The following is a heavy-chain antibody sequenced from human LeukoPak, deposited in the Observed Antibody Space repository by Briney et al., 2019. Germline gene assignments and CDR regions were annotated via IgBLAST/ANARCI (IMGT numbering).Heavy chain of an antibody. CDR1: GLAFSAYK. CDR3: VVGGSPGY. J-gene: IGHJ4*02. CDR2: ISTDGYTT. D-gene: IGHD2-15*01. Sequence: PGGSLRLSCAASGLAFSAYKMHWVRQAPRKGLVWVSRISTDGYTTDYADFVRGRFTASRDNTKNTWSLEMNSLRAEDTAVYYCVVGGSPGYWGQGTLVTVSS. V-gene: IGHV3-74*01.